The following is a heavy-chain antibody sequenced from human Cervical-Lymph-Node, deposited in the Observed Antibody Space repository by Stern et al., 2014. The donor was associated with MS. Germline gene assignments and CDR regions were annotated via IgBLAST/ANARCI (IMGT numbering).Heavy chain of an antibody. CDR2: IGYYGSTQ. CDR1: GFSFSRYA. D-gene: IGHD6-13*01. Sequence: VQLVESGGGVVQPGRSLRLSCAASGFSFSRYAMHWVRQAQGKGLEWVALIGYYGSTQYYEYSFTGRFTIPRDNFKTTLYLQMNSLRAEDPAVYYCASAYSISHYYFDYWGQGTLVTVSS. V-gene: IGHV3-33*01. J-gene: IGHJ4*02. CDR3: ASAYSISHYYFDY.